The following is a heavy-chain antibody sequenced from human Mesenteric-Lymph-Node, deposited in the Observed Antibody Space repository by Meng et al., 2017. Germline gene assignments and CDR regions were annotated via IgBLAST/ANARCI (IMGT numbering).Heavy chain of an antibody. J-gene: IGHJ4*02. D-gene: IGHD3-10*02. Sequence: TPWGIVPACCVARGGYNSSNGCYWEWHRPPPGQELDWIGAIYQSGTTTSNPTLQSHITMFEDTSKIHFSVMLDTVAATDTAVYYCARRRGCSVRDCWGQGTLVTVSS. V-gene: IGHV4-39*02. CDR3: ARRRGCSVRDC. CDR1: GGYNSSNGCY. CDR2: IYQSGTT.